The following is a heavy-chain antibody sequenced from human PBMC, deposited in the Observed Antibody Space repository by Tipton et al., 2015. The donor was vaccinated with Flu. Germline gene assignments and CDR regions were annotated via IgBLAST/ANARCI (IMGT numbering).Heavy chain of an antibody. CDR3: ARDGPEWNYFAYMDV. V-gene: IGHV3-33*01. CDR1: GFIFNLFG. Sequence: SLRISCEASGFIFNLFGMHWVRQAPGKGLEWVAFIWYDGNRNKEYYADSVKGRFTISRDTSKNTVYLQINSLRADDTAVYFCARDGPEWNYFAYMDVWGKGSTVTVSS. CDR2: IWYDGNRNKE. D-gene: IGHD3-3*01. J-gene: IGHJ6*03.